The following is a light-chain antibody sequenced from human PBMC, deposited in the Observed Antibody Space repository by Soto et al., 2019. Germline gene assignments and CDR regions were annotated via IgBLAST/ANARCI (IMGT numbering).Light chain of an antibody. J-gene: IGKJ1*01. Sequence: DIQMTQSPSSVSASVGDRVTMTCRASQGISSWLVWYQQKPGKAPKLLIYAASSLQSGVPSRFRGSGSGTDFTITTSGLQPEDLGTYYSQQANSFPWTFGQGT. CDR3: QQANSFPWT. V-gene: IGKV1-12*01. CDR2: AAS. CDR1: QGISSW.